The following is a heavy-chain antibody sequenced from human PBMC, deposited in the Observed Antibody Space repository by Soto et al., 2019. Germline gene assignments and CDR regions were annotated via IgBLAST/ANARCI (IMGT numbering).Heavy chain of an antibody. CDR2: INYSGST. Sequence: SETLSLTCTVSSGSISSYNWNWVRQPPGKGLEWIGFINYSGSTHYNPSLKSRVTISLDTFKNQFSLKLNSVTAADTAVYYCARENYYALDYWGPGTLVTVSS. CDR1: SGSISSYN. J-gene: IGHJ4*02. V-gene: IGHV4-59*01. CDR3: ARENYYALDY. D-gene: IGHD3-10*01.